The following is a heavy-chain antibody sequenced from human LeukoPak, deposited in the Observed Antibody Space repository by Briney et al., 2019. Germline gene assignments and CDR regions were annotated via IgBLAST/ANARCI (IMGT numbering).Heavy chain of an antibody. CDR3: VRDLEHCRNIICSNSAY. D-gene: IGHD2-2*01. J-gene: IGHJ4*02. CDR2: ISTYNGNT. V-gene: IGHV1-18*01. Sequence: GASVKVSCKASGYTFTSYAMNWVRQAPGQGLEWVGWISTYNGNTFYAQKFEGRVTMTTDTSTNTVYMDLRSLRSDDTAVYYCVRDLEHCRNIICSNSAYWGQGTLVTVSS. CDR1: GYTFTSYA.